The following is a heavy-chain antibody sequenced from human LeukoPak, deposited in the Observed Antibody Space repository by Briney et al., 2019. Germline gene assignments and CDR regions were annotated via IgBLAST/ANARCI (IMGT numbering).Heavy chain of an antibody. CDR2: ISSSGSTI. D-gene: IGHD3-9*01. Sequence: GGSLRLSCAASGFTFSSYEMNWVRQAPGKGLEWVSYISSSGSTIYYADSVKGRFTISRDNSKNTLYLQMNSLRAEDTAVYYCARSGPIYDILTGYSPNFDYWGQGTLVTVSS. V-gene: IGHV3-48*03. J-gene: IGHJ4*02. CDR3: ARSGPIYDILTGYSPNFDY. CDR1: GFTFSSYE.